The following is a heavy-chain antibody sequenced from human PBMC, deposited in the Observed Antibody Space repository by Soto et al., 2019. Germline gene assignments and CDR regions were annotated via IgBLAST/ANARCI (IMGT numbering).Heavy chain of an antibody. CDR1: GGSFSGYY. J-gene: IGHJ5*02. Sequence: SQTLSLTCAVYGGSFSGYYWSWIRQPPGKGLEWIGEINHSGSTNYNPSLKSRVTISVDTSKNQFSLKLSSVTAADTAVYYCARRPSIQRPPMQQRPGWFDPWGQGTLVTVSS. V-gene: IGHV4-34*01. CDR3: ARRPSIQRPPMQQRPGWFDP. D-gene: IGHD6-13*01. CDR2: INHSGST.